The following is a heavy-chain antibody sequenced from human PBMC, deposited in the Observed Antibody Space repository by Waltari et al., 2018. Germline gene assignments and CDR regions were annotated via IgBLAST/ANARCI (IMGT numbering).Heavy chain of an antibody. CDR1: GFTFGTYG. Sequence: QVQLVESGGGVVQPGGSLRLSCAGSGFTFGTYGRHWVRQAPGKGLEWVAFIAYDGSDKYYADSVKGRFTISRDNSKNTLYLAMDSLRAEDTAVYYCAKLSGRVPVDYWGQGTLVTVSS. J-gene: IGHJ4*02. CDR3: AKLSGRVPVDY. CDR2: IAYDGSDK. D-gene: IGHD3-3*01. V-gene: IGHV3-30*02.